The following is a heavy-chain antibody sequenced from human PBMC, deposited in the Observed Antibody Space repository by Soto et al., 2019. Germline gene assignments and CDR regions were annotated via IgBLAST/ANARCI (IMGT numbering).Heavy chain of an antibody. D-gene: IGHD6-25*01. V-gene: IGHV4-4*07. CDR2: VRHTGDT. CDR3: AKDGSSRRWFDP. J-gene: IGHJ5*02. Sequence: QVQLQESGPGLVKPSEALSLTCAVSGASIKSYHWSWIRQPAGKGLEWVGRVRHTGDTNYNPSLKSRVTMTMDTSRNEISLKMTSVTAADPTVYFCAKDGSSRRWFDPWGQGVLVIVSS. CDR1: GASIKSYH.